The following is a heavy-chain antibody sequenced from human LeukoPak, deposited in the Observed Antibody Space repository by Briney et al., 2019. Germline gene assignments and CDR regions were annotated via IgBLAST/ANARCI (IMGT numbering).Heavy chain of an antibody. CDR3: AWFGPYYDFWSGYV. CDR1: GFTFTNYA. D-gene: IGHD3-3*01. V-gene: IGHV3-74*01. CDR2: INSDGSST. J-gene: IGHJ4*02. Sequence: GGSLRLSCAASGFTFTNYAITWIRQAPGKGLVWVSRINSDGSSTSYADSVKGRFAISRDNAKNTLYLQMNSLRAEDTAVYYCAWFGPYYDFWSGYVWGQGTLVTVSS.